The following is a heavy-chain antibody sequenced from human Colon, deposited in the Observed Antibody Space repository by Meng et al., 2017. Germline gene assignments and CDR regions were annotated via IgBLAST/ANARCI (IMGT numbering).Heavy chain of an antibody. D-gene: IGHD3-10*01. V-gene: IGHV4-4*02. CDR2: IYHSGST. Sequence: QVHLQVWGPRLVKPSGTLSLTCAVSGDSIRSSNWWSWVRQSPGRGLEWIGEIYHSGSTNYNPSLKNRVTMTVDNSKNQFSLTLYSVTAADTAVYYCARVIYASGNMAHLDYWGQGTLVTVSS. CDR1: GDSIRSSNW. CDR3: ARVIYASGNMAHLDY. J-gene: IGHJ4*02.